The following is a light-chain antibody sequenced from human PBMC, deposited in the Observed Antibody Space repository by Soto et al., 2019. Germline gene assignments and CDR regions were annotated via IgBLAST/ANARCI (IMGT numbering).Light chain of an antibody. Sequence: QSALTQPPSVSGSPGQSVAISCTGTGSDIGTYNRVSWYQQPPGTAPKLMIYDVSDRPSGVPDRFSGSKSGNTASLTISGPQAEDEADYYCSSKKTSGTFVCGTGTKLPVL. CDR3: SSKKTSGTFV. V-gene: IGLV2-18*02. J-gene: IGLJ1*01. CDR2: DVS. CDR1: GSDIGTYNR.